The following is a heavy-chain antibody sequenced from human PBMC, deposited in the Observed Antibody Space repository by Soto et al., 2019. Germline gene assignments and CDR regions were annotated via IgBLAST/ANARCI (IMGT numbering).Heavy chain of an antibody. D-gene: IGHD6-6*01. V-gene: IGHV4-30-4*01. CDR2: IYYSGST. CDR1: GGSISSGDYY. J-gene: IGHJ4*02. Sequence: SETLSLTCTVSGGSISSGDYYWSWIRQPPGKGLEGIGYIYYSGSTYYNPSLKSRVTISVDTSKNQFSLKLSSVTAADTAVYYCAREGHLDSSSSFDYWGQGTLVTVSA. CDR3: AREGHLDSSSSFDY.